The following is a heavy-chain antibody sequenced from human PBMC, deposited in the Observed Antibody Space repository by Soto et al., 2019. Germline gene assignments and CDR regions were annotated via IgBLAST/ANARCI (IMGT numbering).Heavy chain of an antibody. Sequence: EVQLLESGGGLVQPGGSLRLSCAASGFTFSSYGMSWVRQAPGKGLEWVSAISSSGGSAYYADSVRGRFTISRDNSKNTLYLQMNSLRAEDTAVYYCARGATSPSYWGQGTLVTVSS. CDR3: ARGATSPSY. CDR1: GFTFSSYG. J-gene: IGHJ4*02. V-gene: IGHV3-23*01. CDR2: ISSSGGSA.